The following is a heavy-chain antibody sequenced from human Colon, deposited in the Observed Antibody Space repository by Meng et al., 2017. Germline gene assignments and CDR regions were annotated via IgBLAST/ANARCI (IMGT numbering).Heavy chain of an antibody. V-gene: IGHV1-3*01. CDR3: ARALGGAPNHYAMDV. CDR1: GYSFTNHA. CDR2: IIPGSGDT. D-gene: IGHD3-16*01. J-gene: IGHJ6*02. Sequence: ASVKVSCKASGYSFTNHAMHWVRQAPGQRLEWMGWIIPGSGDTKYSQKFQGRVTITRDTSASTAYMELSSLISEDTAVYYCARALGGAPNHYAMDVWGQGTTVTVSS.